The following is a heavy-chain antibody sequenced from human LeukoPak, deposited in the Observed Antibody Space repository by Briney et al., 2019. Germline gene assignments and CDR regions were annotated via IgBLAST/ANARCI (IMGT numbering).Heavy chain of an antibody. CDR2: ISRSGGST. D-gene: IGHD3-10*01. J-gene: IGHJ4*02. V-gene: IGHV3-23*01. Sequence: GCSLRLSCAASGFTFSSYAMSWFRQAPGKGLDWVSAISRSGGSTYYADSVKGRFTISRDNSKNTLYLQMNSLRAEDTAGYYCAKGDGSGSYRFCDYWVQGTLVSV. CDR1: GFTFSSYA. CDR3: AKGDGSGSYRFCDY.